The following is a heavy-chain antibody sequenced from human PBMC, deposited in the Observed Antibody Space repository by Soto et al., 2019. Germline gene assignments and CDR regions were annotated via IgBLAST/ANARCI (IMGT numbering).Heavy chain of an antibody. Sequence: PGGSLRLSCAASGFTFSSYGMLWVRQAPGKGLEWVAVISYDGSNKYYADSVKGRFTISRDNSKNTLYLQMNSLRADDTAVYYCAKDRTYFDRSGDYYIPSPIFDYWGQGTLVTVSS. J-gene: IGHJ4*02. CDR3: AKDRTYFDRSGDYYIPSPIFDY. D-gene: IGHD3-22*01. V-gene: IGHV3-30*18. CDR2: ISYDGSNK. CDR1: GFTFSSYG.